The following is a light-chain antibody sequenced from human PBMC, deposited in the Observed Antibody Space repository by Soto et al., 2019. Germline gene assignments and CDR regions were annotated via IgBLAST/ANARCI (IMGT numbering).Light chain of an antibody. CDR1: QSISSN. CDR2: GAS. CDR3: QQYNTWRQIT. J-gene: IGKJ5*01. Sequence: EIVMTQSPATLSVSPGERATLSCRASQSISSNVGWYQQRPGQAPRLLIYGASTRATGIPARFSGSESGTEFTLTISSLDSEDSAVYYCQQYNTWRQITFGQGTRLEIK. V-gene: IGKV3-15*01.